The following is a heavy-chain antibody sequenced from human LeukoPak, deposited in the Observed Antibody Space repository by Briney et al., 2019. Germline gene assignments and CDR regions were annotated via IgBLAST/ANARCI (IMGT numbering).Heavy chain of an antibody. J-gene: IGHJ6*03. V-gene: IGHV4-61*01. CDR2: IYYSGST. CDR3: ARATHYDVWVPYYYMDV. Sequence: SETLSLTCTVSGGSISSSSYYWSWIRQPPGKGLEWIGYIYYSGSTNYNPSLKSRVTISVDTSKNQFSLKLSSVTAADTAVNYCARATHYDVWVPYYYMDVWGKGTTVTISS. D-gene: IGHD3-3*01. CDR1: GGSISSSSYY.